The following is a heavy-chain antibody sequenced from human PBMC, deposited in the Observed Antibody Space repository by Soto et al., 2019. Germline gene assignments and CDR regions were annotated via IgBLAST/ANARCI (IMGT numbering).Heavy chain of an antibody. CDR1: GGSISSYY. J-gene: IGHJ5*02. CDR3: ARGSQDGWFDP. V-gene: IGHV4-59*01. Sequence: SETLSLTCTVSGGSISSYYWSWIRQPPGKGLEWIGYIYYSGSTNYNPSLKSRVTISVDTSKNQFSLKLSSVTAADTAVYYCARGSQDGWFDPWGKGTLVTVSS. CDR2: IYYSGST. D-gene: IGHD2-15*01.